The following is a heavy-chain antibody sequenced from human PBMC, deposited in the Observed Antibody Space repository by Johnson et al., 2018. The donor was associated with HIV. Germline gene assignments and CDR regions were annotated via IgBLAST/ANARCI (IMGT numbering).Heavy chain of an antibody. Sequence: EVQLVESGGGLVQPGGSLRLSCAASGFTFSSYDMHWVRQATGKGLEWVSAIYSGGSTYYADSVKGRFTISRDNSKNTLHLQMNSLRAEDTAVYYCARDATPWGGAYVGYAFDIWGQGTMVTVSS. D-gene: IGHD4-17*01. V-gene: IGHV3-66*01. CDR1: GFTFSSYD. CDR2: IYSGGST. CDR3: ARDATPWGGAYVGYAFDI. J-gene: IGHJ3*02.